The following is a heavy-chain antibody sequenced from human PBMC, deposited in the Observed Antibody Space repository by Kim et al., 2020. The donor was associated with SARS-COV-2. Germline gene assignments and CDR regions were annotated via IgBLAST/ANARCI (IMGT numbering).Heavy chain of an antibody. D-gene: IGHD3-22*01. CDR3: TRPRSYYDSSGDNGGVAFYYYGMDV. Sequence: GGSLRLSCTASGFTFGDYAMSWFRQAPGKGLEWVGFIRSKAYGGTTEYAASVKGRFTISRDDSKSIAYLQMNSLKTEDTAVYYCTRPRSYYDSSGDNGGVAFYYYGMDVWGQGTTVTVSS. CDR2: IRSKAYGGTT. V-gene: IGHV3-49*03. J-gene: IGHJ6*02. CDR1: GFTFGDYA.